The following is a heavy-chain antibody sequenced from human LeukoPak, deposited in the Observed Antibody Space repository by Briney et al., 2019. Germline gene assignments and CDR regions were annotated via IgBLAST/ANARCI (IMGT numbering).Heavy chain of an antibody. D-gene: IGHD3-10*01. CDR3: ARAGGEDYYGSGSYYYYYGMDV. CDR2: INAGNGNT. V-gene: IGHV1-3*01. CDR1: GYTFTSYA. J-gene: IGHJ6*02. Sequence: ASVKVSCKASGYTFTSYAMHWVRQAPGQRLESMGWINAGNGNTKYSQKFQGRVTITRDTSASTAYMELSSLRSEGTAVYYCARAGGEDYYGSGSYYYYYGMDVWGQGTTVTVSS.